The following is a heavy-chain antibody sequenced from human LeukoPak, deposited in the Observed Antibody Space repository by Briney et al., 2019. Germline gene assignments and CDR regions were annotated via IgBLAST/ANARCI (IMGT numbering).Heavy chain of an antibody. Sequence: GGSLRLSCVASGLTFSSYSMNWVRQAPGKGLEWVSPISSNCSYIYYADAVKGRFTISRDNAKNSLYLQMNSLRAEDTAVYYCARDSAYYYDSSGYYPRSFDIWGQGTMVTVSS. CDR3: ARDSAYYYDSSGYYPRSFDI. CDR1: GLTFSSYS. D-gene: IGHD3-22*01. V-gene: IGHV3-21*01. CDR2: ISSNCSYI. J-gene: IGHJ3*02.